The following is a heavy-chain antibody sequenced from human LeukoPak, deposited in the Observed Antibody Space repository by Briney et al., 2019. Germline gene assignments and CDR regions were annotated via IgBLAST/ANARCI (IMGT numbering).Heavy chain of an antibody. CDR2: IYYSGTT. D-gene: IGHD6-13*01. CDR3: ARGVYIAAAQYAY. V-gene: IGHV4-59*01. CDR1: GGSISPYY. Sequence: KASETLSLTCTVSGGSISPYYWSWIRQPPGKGLEWIGYIYYSGTTNYNPSLKSRVTISVDTSKNQFSLKLSSVTAADTAVYYCARGVYIAAAQYAYWGQGTLVTVSS. J-gene: IGHJ4*02.